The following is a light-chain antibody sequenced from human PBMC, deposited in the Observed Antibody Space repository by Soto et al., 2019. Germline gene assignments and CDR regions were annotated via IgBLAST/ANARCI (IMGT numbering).Light chain of an antibody. V-gene: IGLV2-23*01. CDR2: EGS. Sequence: ALTQPASVSGSPGQSITLSCTGTSSDVGSYNLVSWYQQHPGKAPKLMIYEGSKRPSGVSNRFSGSKSGNTASLTISGLQAEDEADYYCCSYAGSSTSVVFGGGTKVTVL. J-gene: IGLJ2*01. CDR1: SSDVGSYNL. CDR3: CSYAGSSTSVV.